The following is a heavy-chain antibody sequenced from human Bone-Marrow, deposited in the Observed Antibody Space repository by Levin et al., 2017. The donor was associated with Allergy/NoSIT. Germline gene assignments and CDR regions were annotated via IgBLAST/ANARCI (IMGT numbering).Heavy chain of an antibody. D-gene: IGHD3-3*01. J-gene: IGHJ4*02. CDR3: ARGDVDYDFWSGYPHYFDY. CDR2: ISSSGSTI. CDR1: GFTFSSYE. Sequence: GGSLRLSCAASGFTFSSYEMNWVRQAPGKGLEWVSYISSSGSTIYYADSVKGRFTISRDNAKNSLYLQMNSLRAEDTAVYYCARGDVDYDFWSGYPHYFDYWGQGTLVTVSS. V-gene: IGHV3-48*03.